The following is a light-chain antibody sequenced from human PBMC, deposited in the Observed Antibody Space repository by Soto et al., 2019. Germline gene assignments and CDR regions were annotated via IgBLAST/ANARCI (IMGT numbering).Light chain of an antibody. CDR1: QSVTSSY. V-gene: IGKV3D-15*01. Sequence: EIVLTQSPGTLSLSPGEGATLSCRASQSVTSSYLAWYQQKPGQAPRLLIYGASTRATGIPARFSGSGSGTEFTLTISSLQSEDFAVYYCQQYNNWPLSFGQGTKVDIK. CDR2: GAS. CDR3: QQYNNWPLS. J-gene: IGKJ1*01.